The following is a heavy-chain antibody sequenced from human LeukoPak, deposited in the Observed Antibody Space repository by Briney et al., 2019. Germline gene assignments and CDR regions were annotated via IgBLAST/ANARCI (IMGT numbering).Heavy chain of an antibody. CDR2: LRNDDGST. J-gene: IGHJ3*02. V-gene: IGHV3-74*01. Sequence: PGGSLRLSCAASGFTFTSYWMHWVRQVPGKRLVWVARLRNDDGSTNYADSVRGRFTISRDSAKNTLYLQMITLRDEDTAMYYCARGRAGGPDVFDMWGQGTMVTVSS. CDR1: GFTFTSYW. CDR3: ARGRAGGPDVFDM. D-gene: IGHD6-13*01.